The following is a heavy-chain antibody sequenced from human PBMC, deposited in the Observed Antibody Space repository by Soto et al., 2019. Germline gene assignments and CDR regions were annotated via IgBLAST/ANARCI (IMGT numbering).Heavy chain of an antibody. CDR3: ARVGGYSSGWYRYYYYYGMDV. J-gene: IGHJ6*02. D-gene: IGHD6-19*01. CDR2: TYYRSKWYN. V-gene: IGHV6-1*01. CDR1: GDSVSSNSAA. Sequence: QVQLQQSGPGLVKPSQTLSLTCAISGDSVSSNSAAWNWIRQSPSRGLEWLGRTYYRSKWYNDYAVSVKSRITINPDTSKNPFSLQLNSVTPEDTAVYYCARVGGYSSGWYRYYYYYGMDVWGQGTTVTVSS.